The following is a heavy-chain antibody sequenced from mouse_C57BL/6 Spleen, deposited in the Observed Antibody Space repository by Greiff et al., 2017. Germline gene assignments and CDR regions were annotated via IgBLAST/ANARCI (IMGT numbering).Heavy chain of an antibody. CDR1: GYTFTDYY. D-gene: IGHD1-1*01. CDR2: INPNNGGT. Sequence: EVQLQQSGPELVKPGASVKISCKASGYTFTDYYMNWVKQSHGKSLEWIGDINPNNGGTSYNQKFKGKATLTVDKSSSTAYMELRSLTSEDSAVYYCARLTTVGYFDYWGQGTTLTVSS. CDR3: ARLTTVGYFDY. V-gene: IGHV1-26*01. J-gene: IGHJ2*01.